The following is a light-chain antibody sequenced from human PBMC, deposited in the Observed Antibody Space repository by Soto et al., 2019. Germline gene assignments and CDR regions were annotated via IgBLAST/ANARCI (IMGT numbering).Light chain of an antibody. J-gene: IGLJ2*01. Sequence: SSELTQPPSVSVAPGKTARITCGGNNIGSKSVNWYQQKPGQAPVLVIYYDSDRPSGIPERFSGSNYGNTATLTIRRVEAGDEADYYSQVWDSSSDHPGVVFGGGTKVTVL. CDR3: QVWDSSSDHPGVV. CDR1: NIGSKS. V-gene: IGLV3-21*04. CDR2: YDS.